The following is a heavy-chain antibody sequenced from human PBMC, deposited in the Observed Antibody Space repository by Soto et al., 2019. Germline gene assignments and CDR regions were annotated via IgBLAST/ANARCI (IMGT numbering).Heavy chain of an antibody. Sequence: GASVKVSCKASGYTFSSYGMSWVRQAPGQGLEWMGWISAYNGNTNYAQKLQGRVTMTTDTSTSTAYMELRSLRSDDTAVYYCARNPITIFGVVIINYFDYWGQGTLVTVSS. V-gene: IGHV1-18*01. D-gene: IGHD3-3*01. CDR2: ISAYNGNT. J-gene: IGHJ4*02. CDR1: GYTFSSYG. CDR3: ARNPITIFGVVIINYFDY.